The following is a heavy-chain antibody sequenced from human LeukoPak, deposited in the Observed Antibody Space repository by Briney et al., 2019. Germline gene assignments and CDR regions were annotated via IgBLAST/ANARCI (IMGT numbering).Heavy chain of an antibody. V-gene: IGHV3-30-3*01. CDR3: ARSLGGKTKYSSGWYYFDY. CDR2: ISYDGSNK. J-gene: IGHJ4*02. CDR1: GFTFSSYA. Sequence: GRSLRLSCAASGFTFSSYAMHWVRQAPGKGLEWVAVISYDGSNKYYADSVKGRFTISRDNSKNTLYLQMDSLRAEDTAVYYCARSLGGKTKYSSGWYYFDYWGQGTLVTVSS. D-gene: IGHD6-19*01.